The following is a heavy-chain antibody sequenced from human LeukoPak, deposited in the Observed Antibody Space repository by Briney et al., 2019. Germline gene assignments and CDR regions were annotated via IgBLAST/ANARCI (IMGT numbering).Heavy chain of an antibody. CDR1: GFTFSSYA. D-gene: IGHD4-11*01. J-gene: IGHJ4*02. CDR2: ISGSGGST. Sequence: GGSLRLSCAASGFTFSSYAMSWVRQAPGKGLEWVSAISGSGGSTYYADSVKGRFTISRDNSKNKLYLQMNSLRTEDTAVYYCAKGRRSVDYSNYSNDYWGQGTLVTVSS. V-gene: IGHV3-23*01. CDR3: AKGRRSVDYSNYSNDY.